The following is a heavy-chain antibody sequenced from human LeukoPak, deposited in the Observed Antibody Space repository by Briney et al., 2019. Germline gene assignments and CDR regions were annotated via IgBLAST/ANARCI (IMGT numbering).Heavy chain of an antibody. CDR1: GFTFSSYG. D-gene: IGHD3-10*01. V-gene: IGHV3-30*02. CDR2: IRYDGSNK. CDR3: AKDPGYGSGSYPDY. Sequence: GGSLRLSCAASGFTFSSYGMHWVRQAPGKGLEWVAFIRYDGSNKYYADSVKGRFTISRDNSKNTLYLQMNSLRAEDTAVYYCAKDPGYGSGSYPDYWGQGTLVTVSS. J-gene: IGHJ4*02.